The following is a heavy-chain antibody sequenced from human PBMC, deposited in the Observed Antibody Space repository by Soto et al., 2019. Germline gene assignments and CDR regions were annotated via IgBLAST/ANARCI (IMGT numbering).Heavy chain of an antibody. J-gene: IGHJ4*02. CDR3: ARDGRSSYSSAWYYFDY. V-gene: IGHV1-24*01. CDR1: GYIVTGLS. Sequence: QVQVVQSGAEVKKPGASVKVSCKVSGYIVTGLSIHWVRQAPGKGLEWMGGFDPEDGKTIYAQKFQGRVTMTRDTSTSTVYMELSSLRSEDTAVYYCARDGRSSYSSAWYYFDYWGQGTLVTVSS. D-gene: IGHD6-19*01. CDR2: FDPEDGKT.